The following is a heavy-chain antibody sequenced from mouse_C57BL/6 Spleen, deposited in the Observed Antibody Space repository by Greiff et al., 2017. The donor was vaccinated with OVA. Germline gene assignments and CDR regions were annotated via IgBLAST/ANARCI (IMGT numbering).Heavy chain of an antibody. Sequence: QVQLQQPGAELVKPGASVKVSCKASGYTFTSYWMHWVKQRPGQGLEWIGRIHPSDSDTNYNQKFKGKATLTVDKSSSTAYMQLSSLTSEDSAVYDCAIYSGSSPSWFAYWGQGTLVTVSA. CDR1: GYTFTSYW. J-gene: IGHJ3*01. CDR3: AIYSGSSPSWFAY. V-gene: IGHV1-74*01. D-gene: IGHD1-1*01. CDR2: IHPSDSDT.